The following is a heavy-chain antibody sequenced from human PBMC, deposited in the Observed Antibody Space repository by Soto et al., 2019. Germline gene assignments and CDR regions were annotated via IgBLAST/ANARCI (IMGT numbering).Heavy chain of an antibody. CDR2: VWRGGNTK. Sequence: QVQLVESGGGLVQPGQSLRLSCAASGFTVSNYGMNWVRQAPGKGLEWVSVVWRGGNTKHYADSVKGRFTISRDNTKNSLGLKISSMRGKDTAINYCARGEAWADAALNIWGKGPRFTVSS. D-gene: IGHD6-25*01. V-gene: IGHV3-33*08. CDR3: ARGEAWADAALNI. J-gene: IGHJ3*02. CDR1: GFTVSNYG.